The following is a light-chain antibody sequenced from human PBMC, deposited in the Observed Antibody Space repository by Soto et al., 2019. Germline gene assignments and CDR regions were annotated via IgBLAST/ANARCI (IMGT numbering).Light chain of an antibody. CDR3: QQYHTSPHT. J-gene: IGKJ2*01. CDR1: QSVTSRP. V-gene: IGKV3-20*01. CDR2: AAS. Sequence: EIVLTQSPGTLSLSPGERVTLSCRASQSVTSRPLSWYQQKPGQAPRLLIFAASGRPPTIPSRFSGSGSGTDFTLTISRLEAEDFAVYFCQQYHTSPHTFGQGTRLEIK.